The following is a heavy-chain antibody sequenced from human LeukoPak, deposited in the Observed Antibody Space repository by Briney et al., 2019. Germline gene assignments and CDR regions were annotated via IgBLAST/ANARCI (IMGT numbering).Heavy chain of an antibody. V-gene: IGHV3-23*01. CDR2: ISGRGDST. J-gene: IGHJ6*03. CDR3: ARGGSADYSYYMDV. D-gene: IGHD3-16*01. CDR1: GFTFRNYA. Sequence: GGSLRLSCAASGFTFRNYAMSWVRQAPGKGLEWVSAISGRGDSTYYADSVKGRFTISRDNSKNTLYLQMNSLRAEDTAVYYCARGGSADYSYYMDVWGKGTTVTISS.